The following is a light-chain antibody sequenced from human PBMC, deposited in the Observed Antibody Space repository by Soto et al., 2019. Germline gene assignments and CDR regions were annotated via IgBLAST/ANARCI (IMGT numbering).Light chain of an antibody. J-gene: IGKJ1*01. V-gene: IGKV1-5*01. CDR1: QSISSW. CDR3: QQYENYWT. CDR2: DAS. Sequence: DIQMTQSPSTLSATAGDRVTITCRASQSISSWLAWYQHKPGKAPKLLIYDASNLDGGVPSRFSGSGSGTEFSLTSSNLQPDDCETYYCQQYENYWTFGQGTRVEIK.